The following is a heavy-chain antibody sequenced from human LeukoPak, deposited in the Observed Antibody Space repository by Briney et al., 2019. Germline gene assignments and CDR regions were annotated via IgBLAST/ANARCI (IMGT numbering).Heavy chain of an antibody. V-gene: IGHV4-39*01. J-gene: IGHJ4*02. CDR1: GASLSRSTYY. Sequence: SETLSLTCAVSGASLSRSTYYWGWIRQPPGKGLEWNGRIYYSGSTYYNPSLKSRDTMSGDPSKNQFSLKLSSVTAADTAVYYCARHAGGISATGTRPFDYWGQGTLVTVSS. D-gene: IGHD6-13*01. CDR2: IYYSGST. CDR3: ARHAGGISATGTRPFDY.